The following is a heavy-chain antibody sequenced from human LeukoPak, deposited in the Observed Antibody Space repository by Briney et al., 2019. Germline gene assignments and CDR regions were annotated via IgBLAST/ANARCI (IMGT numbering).Heavy chain of an antibody. CDR1: RGSIGSSSYY. CDR3: ARILTTFDS. CDR2: FYYIGGT. D-gene: IGHD4-11*01. V-gene: IGHV4-39*01. Sequence: SETLSLTCTVSRGSIGSSSYYWGWIRQPPGKRLEWIGSFYYIGGTYYNPSLEGRVTISADSSKNQFSLKLTSVTAADTALYYCARILTTFDSWGQGTLVTVSS. J-gene: IGHJ4*02.